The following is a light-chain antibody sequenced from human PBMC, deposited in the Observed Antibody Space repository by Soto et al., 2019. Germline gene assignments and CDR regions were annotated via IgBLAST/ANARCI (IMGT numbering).Light chain of an antibody. J-gene: IGLJ1*01. CDR1: KSDIGSNY. CDR3: TSWHDSLNGHV. Sequence: QSVLTQPPSASGAPGQRVTFSCSGSKSDIGSNYVFWYQQLPGMAPKLLIYRNSQRPSGVPDRFSGSKSGTSASLAISGLRSEDEADYYCTSWHDSLNGHVFXTGTKV. CDR2: RNS. V-gene: IGLV1-47*01.